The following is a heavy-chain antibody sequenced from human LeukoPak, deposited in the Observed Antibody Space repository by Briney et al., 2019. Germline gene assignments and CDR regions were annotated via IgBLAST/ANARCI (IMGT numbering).Heavy chain of an antibody. CDR3: ARGCSGGSCYADFDY. V-gene: IGHV4-59*08. J-gene: IGHJ4*02. CDR2: IYCSGST. D-gene: IGHD2-15*01. Sequence: SETLSLTCTVSGGSISSYYWSWIRQPPGKGLEWIGYIYCSGSTNYNPSLKSRVTISVDTSKNQFSLKLSSVTAADTAVYYCARGCSGGSCYADFDYWGQGTLVTVSS. CDR1: GGSISSYY.